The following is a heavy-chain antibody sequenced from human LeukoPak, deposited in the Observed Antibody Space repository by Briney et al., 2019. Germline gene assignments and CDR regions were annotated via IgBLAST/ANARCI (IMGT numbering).Heavy chain of an antibody. V-gene: IGHV4-34*01. CDR3: ARESSSWFDAFGI. Sequence: SETLSLTCAVYGGSFSGYYWSWIRQPPGKGLEWIGEINHSGSTNYNPSLKSRVTISVDTSKNQFSLKLSSVTAADTAVYYCARESSSWFDAFGIWGQGTMVTVSS. D-gene: IGHD6-13*01. J-gene: IGHJ3*02. CDR1: GGSFSGYY. CDR2: INHSGST.